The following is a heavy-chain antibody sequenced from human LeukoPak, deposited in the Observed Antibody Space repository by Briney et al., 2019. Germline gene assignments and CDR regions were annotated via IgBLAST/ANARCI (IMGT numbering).Heavy chain of an antibody. J-gene: IGHJ4*02. Sequence: GGTLRLSCAASGFTFNNYGLSWVRQAPGKGLEWVSAISGSGGSTYYADSVKGRFTISRDNSKNTLYLQMNSLRAEDTAVYYCAKELPLAAAGLDWGQGTLVTVSS. CDR3: AKELPLAAAGLD. CDR2: ISGSGGST. CDR1: GFTFNNYG. V-gene: IGHV3-23*01. D-gene: IGHD6-13*01.